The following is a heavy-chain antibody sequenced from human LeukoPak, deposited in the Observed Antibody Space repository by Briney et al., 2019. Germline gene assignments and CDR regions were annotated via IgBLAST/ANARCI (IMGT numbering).Heavy chain of an antibody. CDR3: ARLRYGSDPLFDY. CDR2: INHSGST. D-gene: IGHD3-10*01. Sequence: SETLSLTCAVYGGSFSGYYWSWIRQPPGKGLEWIGEINHSGSTNYNPSLKSRVTISVDTSKNQFSLELSSVTAADTAVYYCARLRYGSDPLFDYWGQGTLVTASS. V-gene: IGHV4-34*01. J-gene: IGHJ4*02. CDR1: GGSFSGYY.